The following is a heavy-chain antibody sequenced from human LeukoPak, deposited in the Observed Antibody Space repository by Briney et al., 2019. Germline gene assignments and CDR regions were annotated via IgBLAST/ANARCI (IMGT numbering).Heavy chain of an antibody. Sequence: SETLSLTCAVYGGSFSGYYWNWIRQHPGKGLEWIGYIYYSGSTYYNPSLKSRVTISVDTSKNQFSLKLSSVTAADTAVYYCASEFDDEYYFDYWGQGTLVTVSS. V-gene: IGHV4-31*11. CDR2: IYYSGST. J-gene: IGHJ4*02. CDR1: GGSFSGYY. D-gene: IGHD3-3*01. CDR3: ASEFDDEYYFDY.